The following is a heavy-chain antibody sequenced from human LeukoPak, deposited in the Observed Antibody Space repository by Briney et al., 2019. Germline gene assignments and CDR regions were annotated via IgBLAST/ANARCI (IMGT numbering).Heavy chain of an antibody. CDR2: IDNRGDT. Sequence: SQTLSLTCTVSGDSITSDNYFWSWIRQHPGEGLEWIGYIDNRGDTYYNPSLGSRVTLSIDTSNKQFSLNLSSVPAADTAVYYCAREVMAPSATDAFDIWGQGTMVTVSS. CDR1: GDSITSDNYF. J-gene: IGHJ3*02. CDR3: AREVMAPSATDAFDI. V-gene: IGHV4-31*03. D-gene: IGHD2-2*01.